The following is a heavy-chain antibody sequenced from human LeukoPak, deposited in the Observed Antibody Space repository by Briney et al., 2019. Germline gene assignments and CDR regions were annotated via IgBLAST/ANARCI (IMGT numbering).Heavy chain of an antibody. D-gene: IGHD6-13*01. CDR1: GGSISSYY. CDR2: IHDTRGT. Sequence: PSETLSLTCTVSGGSISSYYWSWIRQPAGKGLEWIGYIHDTRGTNYNPYLKSRVTMSLDTSKNHFSLSLNSVTAADTAVYFCAGGIGYAISPADHLGQGTLVIVSS. CDR3: AGGIGYAISPADH. J-gene: IGHJ5*02. V-gene: IGHV4-59*01.